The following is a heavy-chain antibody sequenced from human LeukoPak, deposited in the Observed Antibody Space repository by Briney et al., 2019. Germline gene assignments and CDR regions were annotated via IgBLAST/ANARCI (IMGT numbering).Heavy chain of an antibody. D-gene: IGHD3-10*01. J-gene: IGHJ4*02. CDR1: GFTFSSYS. V-gene: IGHV3-21*01. Sequence: PGGSLRLSCAASGFTFSSYSMNWVRQAPGKGLEWVSSISSSSSYIYYADSVKGRFTISRDNAKNSLYLQMNSLRAEDTAVYYCARENGPGAEVRGVHLDYWGQGTLVTVSS. CDR3: ARENGPGAEVRGVHLDY. CDR2: ISSSSSYI.